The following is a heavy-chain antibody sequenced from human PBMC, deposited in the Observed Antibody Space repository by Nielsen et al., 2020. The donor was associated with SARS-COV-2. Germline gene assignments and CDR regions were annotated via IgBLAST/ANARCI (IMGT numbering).Heavy chain of an antibody. D-gene: IGHD1-26*01. V-gene: IGHV4-30-4*01. J-gene: IGHJ6*02. CDR2: IYYSGST. Sequence: VRQMPGKGLEWIGYIYYSGSTYYNPSLKSRVTISVETSKSQFSLKLSSVTAADTAVYYCARDRGLGREGATYYYAMDVWGQGTTVTVSS. CDR3: ARDRGLGREGATYYYAMDV.